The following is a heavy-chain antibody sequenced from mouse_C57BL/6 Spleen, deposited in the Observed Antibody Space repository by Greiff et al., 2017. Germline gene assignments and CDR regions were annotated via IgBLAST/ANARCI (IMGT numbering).Heavy chain of an antibody. V-gene: IGHV1-39*01. Sequence: EVKLMESGPELVKPGASVKISCKASGYSFTDYNMNWVKQSNGKSLEWIGVINPNYGTTSYNQKFKGKATLTVDQSSSTAYMQLNSLTSEDSAVYYCARSNYYYGSWFAYWGQGTLVTVSA. CDR2: INPNYGTT. J-gene: IGHJ3*01. D-gene: IGHD1-1*01. CDR1: GYSFTDYN. CDR3: ARSNYYYGSWFAY.